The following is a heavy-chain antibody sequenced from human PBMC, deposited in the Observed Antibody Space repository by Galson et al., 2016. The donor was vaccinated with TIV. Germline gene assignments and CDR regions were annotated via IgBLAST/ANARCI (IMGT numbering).Heavy chain of an antibody. J-gene: IGHJ4*02. CDR1: GGTLSSCA. CDR2: IMPILGIK. D-gene: IGHD6-19*01. CDR3: ASSASSGWYVGFDY. Sequence: SVKVSCKASGGTLSSCAISWVRQAPGQGLEWMGGIMPILGIKNYAQKFQGRVTIIADESTSTVSMELRSPRSEDTAVYYCASSASSGWYVGFDYWVQGTLVTVSS. V-gene: IGHV1-69*10.